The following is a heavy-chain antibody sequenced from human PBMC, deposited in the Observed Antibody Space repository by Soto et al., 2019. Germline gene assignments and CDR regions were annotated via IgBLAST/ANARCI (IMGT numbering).Heavy chain of an antibody. CDR1: GFTFNSYG. Sequence: QVQLVESGGGVVQPGRSLRLSCAASGFTFNSYGMHWVRQAPGKGLEWVASISHDGTNKYYVDSVKGRFTISRDNSKSTLDLQMNSLRAEDTAVYYCAKTPWEKYYSSWFDCWGQGTLVTVSS. J-gene: IGHJ4*02. CDR3: AKTPWEKYYSSWFDC. D-gene: IGHD1-26*01. CDR2: ISHDGTNK. V-gene: IGHV3-30*18.